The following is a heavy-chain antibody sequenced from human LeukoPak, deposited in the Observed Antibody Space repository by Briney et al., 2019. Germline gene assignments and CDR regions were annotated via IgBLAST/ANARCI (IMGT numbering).Heavy chain of an antibody. V-gene: IGHV3-30*14. D-gene: IGHD5-24*01. CDR1: GFTFSSYA. Sequence: GGSLRLSCAASGFTFSSYAMHWVRQAPGKGLEWVAVISYDGSNKYYADSVKGRFTISRDNSKNTLSLQMNSLRAEDTAVYYCARGDGYNFFDYWGQGTLVTVSS. J-gene: IGHJ4*02. CDR3: ARGDGYNFFDY. CDR2: ISYDGSNK.